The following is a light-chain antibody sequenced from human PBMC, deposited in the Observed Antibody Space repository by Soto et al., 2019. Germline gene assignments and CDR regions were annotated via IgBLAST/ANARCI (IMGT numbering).Light chain of an antibody. CDR2: DVS. Sequence: QSVLTQPASVSGSPGQSITISCTGTSSDVGTYKFVSWYQQDPGRAPKLMIYDVSSRPSGVSNRFSGAKSGNTASLTISGLQAEDEADYYCSSYTGSSTRVVFGGGTKLTVL. J-gene: IGLJ2*01. CDR1: SSDVGTYKF. CDR3: SSYTGSSTRVV. V-gene: IGLV2-14*01.